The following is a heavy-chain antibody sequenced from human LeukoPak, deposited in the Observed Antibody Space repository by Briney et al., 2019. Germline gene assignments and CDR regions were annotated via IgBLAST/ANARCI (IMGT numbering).Heavy chain of an antibody. J-gene: IGHJ4*02. CDR3: ARVRLLGDFDY. CDR2: INAGNGIT. V-gene: IGHV1-3*01. CDR1: GYTFTSYA. Sequence: ASVKVSCKASGYTFTSYAMHWVRQAPGQRLEWMGWINAGNGITKYSQKFQGRVTITRDTSASTAYMELSSLRSEDAAVYYCARVRLLGDFDYWGQGTLVTVSS. D-gene: IGHD2-21*01.